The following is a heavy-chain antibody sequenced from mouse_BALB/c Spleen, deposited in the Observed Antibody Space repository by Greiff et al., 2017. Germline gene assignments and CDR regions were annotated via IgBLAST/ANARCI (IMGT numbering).Heavy chain of an antibody. CDR1: GCTFTSYW. J-gene: IGHJ2*01. CDR3: ARGVRREDYFDY. Sequence: QVQLQQSGAELVKPGASVKLSCKASGCTFTSYWMHWVKQRPGQGLEWIGEINPSNGRTNYNEKFKSKATLTVDKSSSTAYMQLSSLTSEDSAVYYCARGVRREDYFDYWGQGTTLTVSS. D-gene: IGHD2-14*01. CDR2: INPSNGRT. V-gene: IGHV1S81*02.